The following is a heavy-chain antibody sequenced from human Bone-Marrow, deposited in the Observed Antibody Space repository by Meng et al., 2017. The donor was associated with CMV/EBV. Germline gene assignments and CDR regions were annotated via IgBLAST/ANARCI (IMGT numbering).Heavy chain of an antibody. V-gene: IGHV4-59*01. Sequence: GSLRLSCTVSGGSISTYYWSWIRQPPGKGLEWIGYTDYSGSTNYNPSLKSRVTISVDTSKNQFSLKLSSVTAADTAVYYCARASRSSDYYYYYGMDVWGQGTTVTVSS. CDR3: ARASRSSDYYYYYGMDV. J-gene: IGHJ6*02. D-gene: IGHD6-6*01. CDR1: GGSISTYY. CDR2: TDYSGST.